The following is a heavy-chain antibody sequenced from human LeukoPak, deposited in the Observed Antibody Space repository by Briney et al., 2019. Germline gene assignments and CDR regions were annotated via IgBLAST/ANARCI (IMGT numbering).Heavy chain of an antibody. CDR3: ARVYGGSVDY. D-gene: IGHD3-3*01. Sequence: SETLSLTCTVSSGSISSNYWGWIRQPPGKGLEGIGYLYYCGSTTYNPSLKSRVSISVDTSKNQFSLNLRSVTAADTAVYYCARVYGGSVDYWGQGTLVTVSS. CDR2: LYYCGST. CDR1: SGSISSNY. J-gene: IGHJ4*02. V-gene: IGHV4-59*08.